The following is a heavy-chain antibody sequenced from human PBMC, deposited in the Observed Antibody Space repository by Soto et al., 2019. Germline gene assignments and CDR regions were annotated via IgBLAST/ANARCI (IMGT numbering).Heavy chain of an antibody. CDR2: ISAYNGNT. CDR1: GYTFTSYG. D-gene: IGHD5-18*01. Sequence: ASVQVSCKASGYTFTSYGISWVRQAPGQVLEWMGWISAYNGNTNYAQKLQGRVTMTTDTSTSTAYMELRSLRSDDAAVYYCARGYSYGWYDAFDIWGQGTMVTVSS. CDR3: ARGYSYGWYDAFDI. V-gene: IGHV1-18*01. J-gene: IGHJ3*02.